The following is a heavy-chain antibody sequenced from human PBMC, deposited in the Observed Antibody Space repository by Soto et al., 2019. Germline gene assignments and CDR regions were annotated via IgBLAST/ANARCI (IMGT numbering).Heavy chain of an antibody. Sequence: PSETLSLTCAVYGGSLSGYYWSWIRQPPGKGLEWIGEINHSGSTNYNPSLKSRVTISVDTSKDQLSLKLSSVTAADTAVYYCARAAPRYCSGGSCYSERDYWGQGTLVTVSS. CDR1: GGSLSGYY. CDR2: INHSGST. J-gene: IGHJ4*02. CDR3: ARAAPRYCSGGSCYSERDY. D-gene: IGHD2-15*01. V-gene: IGHV4-34*01.